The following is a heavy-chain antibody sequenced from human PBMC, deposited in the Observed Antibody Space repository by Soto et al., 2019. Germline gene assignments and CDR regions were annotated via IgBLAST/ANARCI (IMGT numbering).Heavy chain of an antibody. CDR2: IRGSGETT. Sequence: EVELLESGGGLVQPGGSLRLSCAASGFTSSNYAMSWVRQSPGKGLEWLSSIRGSGETTYYADSVKGRVTISRDNYKNTLYLQINSLTAGDTAVYYCAKGGTTTNIILDSWGPVTPVTVSA. CDR1: GFTSSNYA. CDR3: AKGGTTTNIILDS. J-gene: IGHJ4*02. V-gene: IGHV3-23*01. D-gene: IGHD1-1*01.